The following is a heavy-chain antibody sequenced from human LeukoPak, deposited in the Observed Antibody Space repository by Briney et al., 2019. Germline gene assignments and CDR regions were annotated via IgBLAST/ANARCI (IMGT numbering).Heavy chain of an antibody. V-gene: IGHV3-74*01. Sequence: GGSLRLSCAASGFTFSSYWMHWVRQAPGKGLVWVSRINSDGSGTTYADSVKGRFTISRDNAKNTLYLQMNSLRAEDTAVYYCARTAYDSSAYYDYWGQGILVTVSS. D-gene: IGHD3-22*01. CDR3: ARTAYDSSAYYDY. CDR1: GFTFSSYW. CDR2: INSDGSGT. J-gene: IGHJ4*02.